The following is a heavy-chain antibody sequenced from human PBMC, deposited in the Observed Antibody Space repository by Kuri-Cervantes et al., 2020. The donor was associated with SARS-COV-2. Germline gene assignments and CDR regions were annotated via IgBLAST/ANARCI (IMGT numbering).Heavy chain of an antibody. J-gene: IGHJ6*03. CDR1: GYSISSGYY. CDR2: IYHSGST. Sequence: SETLSLTCAVSGYSISSGYYWGWTRQPPGKGLEWIGSIYHSGSTYYNPSLKSRVTISVDTSKNQFSLKLSSVTAADTAVYYCARITMVRGVIYMDVWGKGTTVTVSS. CDR3: ARITMVRGVIYMDV. D-gene: IGHD3-10*01. V-gene: IGHV4-38-2*01.